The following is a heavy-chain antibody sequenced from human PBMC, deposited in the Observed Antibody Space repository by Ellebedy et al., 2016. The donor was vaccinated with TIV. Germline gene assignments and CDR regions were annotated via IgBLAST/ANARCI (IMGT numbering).Heavy chain of an antibody. Sequence: GESLKISCAASGFTFSHYDMHWVRQAPGKGLEWVAVISYDGTKTYYADSVKGRFPISRDNSRSTLYLQMHSLRAEDTAVYYCAKVSRDGYNYSYSHYGMDVWGQGTTVTVSS. CDR3: AKVSRDGYNYSYSHYGMDV. CDR2: ISYDGTKT. V-gene: IGHV3-30*18. J-gene: IGHJ6*02. D-gene: IGHD5-24*01. CDR1: GFTFSHYD.